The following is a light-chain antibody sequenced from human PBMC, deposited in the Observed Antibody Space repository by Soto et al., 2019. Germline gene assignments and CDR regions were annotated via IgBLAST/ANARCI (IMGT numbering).Light chain of an antibody. CDR2: DVT. Sequence: QSALTQPASVSGSPGQSITISCTGTISDIGGYNYVSWYQQYPGQAPKLILYDVTDRPSGVSNRFSGSKSGNTASLTISGLQPEDEADYHCTSYTSSSTLEFGGGTKLTVL. V-gene: IGLV2-14*01. J-gene: IGLJ2*01. CDR3: TSYTSSSTLE. CDR1: ISDIGGYNY.